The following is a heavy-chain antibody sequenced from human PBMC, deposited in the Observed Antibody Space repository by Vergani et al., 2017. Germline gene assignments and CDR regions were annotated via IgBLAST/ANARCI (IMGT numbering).Heavy chain of an antibody. D-gene: IGHD6-13*01. CDR2: IIPILGIA. J-gene: IGHJ6*02. V-gene: IGHV1-69*02. Sequence: QVQLVQSGAEVKKPGSSVKVSCKASGGTFSSYTISWVRQAPGQGLEWMGRIIPILGIANYAQKFQGRVTITADKSTSTAYMELSSLRSEDTAVYYCARGGGGIAAASYYYYYGMDVWGQGTTVTVSS. CDR1: GGTFSSYT. CDR3: ARGGGGIAAASYYYYYGMDV.